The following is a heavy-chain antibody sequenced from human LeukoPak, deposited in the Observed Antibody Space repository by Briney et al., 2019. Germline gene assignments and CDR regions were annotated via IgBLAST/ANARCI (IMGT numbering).Heavy chain of an antibody. V-gene: IGHV1-8*01. Sequence: ASVKVSCKASGYTFTSYDINWVRPATGQGLEWMGWMNPNSGNTGYAQKFQGRVTMTRNTSISTAYMELSSLRSEDTAVYYCARGGAAAGTWNFDLWGRGTLVTVSS. D-gene: IGHD6-13*01. CDR1: GYTFTSYD. CDR3: ARGGAAAGTWNFDL. CDR2: MNPNSGNT. J-gene: IGHJ2*01.